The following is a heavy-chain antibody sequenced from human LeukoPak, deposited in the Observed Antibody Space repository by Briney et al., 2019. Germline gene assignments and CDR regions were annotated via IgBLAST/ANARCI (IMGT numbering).Heavy chain of an antibody. V-gene: IGHV3-30*02. Sequence: PGGSLRLSCAASGFTFSSYGMHWVRQAPGKGLEWVAFIRYDGSNKYYADSVKGRFTISRDNSKNTLYLQMNSLKTEDTAVYYCTTELLDYWGQGTLVTVSS. CDR3: TTELLDY. CDR1: GFTFSSYG. CDR2: IRYDGSNK. J-gene: IGHJ4*02. D-gene: IGHD3-3*01.